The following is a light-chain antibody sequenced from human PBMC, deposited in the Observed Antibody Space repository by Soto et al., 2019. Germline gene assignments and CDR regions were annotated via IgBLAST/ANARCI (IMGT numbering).Light chain of an antibody. CDR1: SSDVGSHNF. V-gene: IGLV2-23*02. Sequence: QSALTQPASVSGSPGQSITISYTGTSSDVGSHNFVSWYQQHPGKAPELMIYEVSKRPSGVSNRFSGSKSGNTASLTISGLQAEDEADYYCYSYVGSISFGGGTKVTVL. CDR3: YSYVGSIS. CDR2: EVS. J-gene: IGLJ2*01.